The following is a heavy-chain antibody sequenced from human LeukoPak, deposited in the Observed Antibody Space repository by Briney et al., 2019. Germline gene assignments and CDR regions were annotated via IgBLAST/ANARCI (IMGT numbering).Heavy chain of an antibody. D-gene: IGHD3-22*01. Sequence: ASVKVSCKASGYTFTSYDINWVRQAPGQGLEWMGWINPNSGGTNYTQKFQGRVTMARDTSISTAYMELSRLRSDNTAVYYCARDLVDSSGYYYSDYWGQGTLVTVSS. J-gene: IGHJ4*02. CDR3: ARDLVDSSGYYYSDY. V-gene: IGHV1-2*02. CDR2: INPNSGGT. CDR1: GYTFTSYD.